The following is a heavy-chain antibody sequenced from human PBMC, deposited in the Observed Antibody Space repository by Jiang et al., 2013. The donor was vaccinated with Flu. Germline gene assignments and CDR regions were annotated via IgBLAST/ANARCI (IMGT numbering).Heavy chain of an antibody. V-gene: IGHV2-70*11. CDR3: ARGNGFYPYYYSMDV. CDR1: GFSLTTGGMC. Sequence: TLTCTFSGFSLTTGGMCVTWIRQIPGKTLEWLARIDWDGEKTYTTSLQTRLTISKDTSTNQVVLSMSNMDPVDTGTYYCARGNGFYPYYYSMDVWGQGTTVTVSS. J-gene: IGHJ6*02. D-gene: IGHD3-3*01. CDR2: IDWDGEK.